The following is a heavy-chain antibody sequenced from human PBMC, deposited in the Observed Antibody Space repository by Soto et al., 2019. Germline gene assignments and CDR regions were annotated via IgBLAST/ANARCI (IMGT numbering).Heavy chain of an antibody. J-gene: IGHJ4*02. CDR1: GFTFNIAW. CDR3: TTEGVSDY. CDR2: IKTKNYGETT. V-gene: IGHV3-15*01. D-gene: IGHD3-3*01. Sequence: GGSLRLSCVASGFTFNIAWMSWVRQTPGKGLEWVGRIKTKNYGETTDYAAPVKGRFTISRDDSKKTLYLQMNSLKTEDTALYYCTTEGVSDYWGQGTLVTVSS.